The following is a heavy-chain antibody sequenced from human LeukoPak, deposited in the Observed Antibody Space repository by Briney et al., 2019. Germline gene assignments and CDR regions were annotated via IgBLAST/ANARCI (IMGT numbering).Heavy chain of an antibody. V-gene: IGHV4-59*11. D-gene: IGHD2-2*01. CDR1: GGSISSHY. CDR3: ARASWFNDGPAAVDTYYYYYYMDV. Sequence: SETLSLTCTVSGGSISSHYWSWIRQPPGKGLEWIGYIYYSGSTNYNPSLKSRVTISVDTSKNQFSLKLSSVTAADTAVYYCARASWFNDGPAAVDTYYYYYYMDVWGKGTTVTVSS. CDR2: IYYSGST. J-gene: IGHJ6*03.